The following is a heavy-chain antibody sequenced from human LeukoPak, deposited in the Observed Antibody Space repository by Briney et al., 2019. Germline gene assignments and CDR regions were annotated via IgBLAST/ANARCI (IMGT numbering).Heavy chain of an antibody. V-gene: IGHV4-34*01. CDR1: GGSYRRYY. J-gene: IGHJ5*02. Sequence: SETLSLTCAVYGGSYRRYYWSWIRQPPGKGLEWIGEINHSRNTNYNPSLKSRVTISVDTSKNQFSLKLSPVTASDPAVDYCGRQRGAYRSGWYRSRAIKIWFDPWGQGTLVTVSS. D-gene: IGHD6-19*01. CDR2: INHSRNT. CDR3: GRQRGAYRSGWYRSRAIKIWFDP.